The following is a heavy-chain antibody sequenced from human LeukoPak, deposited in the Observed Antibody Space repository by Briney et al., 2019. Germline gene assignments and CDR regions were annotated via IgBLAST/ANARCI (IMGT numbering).Heavy chain of an antibody. J-gene: IGHJ5*02. CDR2: IYYTGST. V-gene: IGHV4-39*01. CDR1: GGSVSTSSYY. Sequence: SETLSLTCTVSGGSVSTSSYYWAWIRQPPGKGLEWIGSIYYTGSTYYNPSLKSRVTISVDTSKNQFSLKLSSVTAADTAVYYCARPWGSISSLGWFDPWGQGTLVSVSS. D-gene: IGHD6-6*01. CDR3: ARPWGSISSLGWFDP.